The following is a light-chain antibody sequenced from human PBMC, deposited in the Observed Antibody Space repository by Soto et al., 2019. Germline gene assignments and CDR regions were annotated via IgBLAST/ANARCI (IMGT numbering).Light chain of an antibody. CDR1: QSVSSS. J-gene: IGKJ3*01. Sequence: EIVLTQSPATLSLSPGERATLSCRASQSVSSSLAWYQQKPGQAPRLLIYDASNRATGIPARFSGSGSGTDFTLIISSLESEDFAVYYCQQRTTWPPAFGPGTKVDV. CDR2: DAS. V-gene: IGKV3-11*01. CDR3: QQRTTWPPA.